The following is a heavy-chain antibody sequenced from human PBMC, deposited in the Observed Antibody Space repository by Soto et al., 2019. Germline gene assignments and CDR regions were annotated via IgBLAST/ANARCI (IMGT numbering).Heavy chain of an antibody. CDR2: IFDSGST. Sequence: QVQLHESGPGLVKPSETLSLTCTVSGGSISGGVHSWSWIREPPGKGLEWIGHIFDSGSTHYNQAHESRLTLSVDTPKTQCPLRVSSVTAADTAVYYCAREIMPLTNGWSVDLWGRGTLVTVSP. J-gene: IGHJ2*01. CDR1: GGSISGGVHS. D-gene: IGHD2-8*01. CDR3: AREIMPLTNGWSVDL. V-gene: IGHV4-30-4*01.